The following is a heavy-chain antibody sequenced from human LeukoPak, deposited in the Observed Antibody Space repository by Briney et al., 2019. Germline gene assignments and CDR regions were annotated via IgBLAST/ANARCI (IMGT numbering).Heavy chain of an antibody. CDR1: GFTFSSYD. J-gene: IGHJ3*02. V-gene: IGHV3-21*01. CDR3: ARVRVGATYGGAFDI. CDR2: ISSSSTYI. Sequence: GGSLRLSCAASGFTFSSYDMTWVRQAPGKVLEWVSSISSSSTYIFYADSVKGRFTISRDDAKNSLYLQMNSLRAEDTAVYSCARVRVGATYGGAFDIWGQGTMVTVSS. D-gene: IGHD1-26*01.